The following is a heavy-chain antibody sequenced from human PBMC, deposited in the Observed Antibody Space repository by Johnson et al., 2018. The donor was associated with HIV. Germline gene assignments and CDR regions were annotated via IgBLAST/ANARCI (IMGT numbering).Heavy chain of an antibody. J-gene: IGHJ3*02. CDR2: ISSSGTTI. Sequence: VQLVESGGGLVKPGGSLRLSCVASGFTFSDYYMSWIRQAPWKGLEWVSYISSSGTTIYSADSVQGRFTTSRDNAKNSLYLQMNSLRAEDTAVYYCARSKDCSVGTCPDAFDIWGQGTMVTVSS. CDR3: ARSKDCSVGTCPDAFDI. CDR1: GFTFSDYY. V-gene: IGHV3-11*04. D-gene: IGHD2-15*01.